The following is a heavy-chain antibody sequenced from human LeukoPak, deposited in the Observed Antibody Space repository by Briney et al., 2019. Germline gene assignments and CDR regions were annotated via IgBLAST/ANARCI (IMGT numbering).Heavy chain of an antibody. CDR3: AKRGVVIRVILVGFHKEAYYFDS. D-gene: IGHD3-10*01. J-gene: IGHJ4*02. Sequence: GGSLRLSCAVSGITLSNYGMTWVRQAPGKGLEWVAGISDTGGRTNYADSVKGRFTISRDNPKNTLYLHMNSLRAEDTAVYFCAKRGVVIRVILVGFHKEAYYFDSWGQGALVTVSS. CDR2: ISDTGGRT. CDR1: GITLSNYG. V-gene: IGHV3-23*01.